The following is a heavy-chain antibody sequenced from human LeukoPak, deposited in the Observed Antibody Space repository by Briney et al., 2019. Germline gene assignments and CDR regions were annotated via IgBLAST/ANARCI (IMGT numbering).Heavy chain of an antibody. V-gene: IGHV3-7*03. CDR2: IKEDGSSQ. J-gene: IGHJ4*02. CDR3: VKDSGWFHFDS. D-gene: IGHD6-19*01. CDR1: GFTVSNNY. Sequence: GGSLRLSCAASGFTVSNNYMTWVRQAPGKGLEWVGHIKEDGSSQNYADSVKGRFTISRDNAKSSLHLQMNGLRAEDTAMYYCVKDSGWFHFDSWGQGTLVTVSS.